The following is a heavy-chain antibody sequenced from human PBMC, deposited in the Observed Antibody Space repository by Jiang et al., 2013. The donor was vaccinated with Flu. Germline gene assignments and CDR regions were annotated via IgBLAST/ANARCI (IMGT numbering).Heavy chain of an antibody. CDR2: IIPRGGST. CDR3: ARESYYDTSGYSPFDY. D-gene: IGHD3-22*01. J-gene: IGHJ4*02. V-gene: IGHV1-46*01. Sequence: EVKKPGASVKVSCKASGYTFTDYYIHWVRQAPGQGLEWMGTIIPRGGSTSYAQKFQDRVTMTRDTSTSTVYMELSSLRSEDTAVFYCARESYYDTSGYSPFDYWGQGTLLTVSS. CDR1: GYTFTDYY.